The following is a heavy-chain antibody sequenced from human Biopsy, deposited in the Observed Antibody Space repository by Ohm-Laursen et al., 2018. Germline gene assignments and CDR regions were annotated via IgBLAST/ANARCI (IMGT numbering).Heavy chain of an antibody. CDR1: GFSISSGFH. CDR2: IYRTGTT. D-gene: IGHD2-15*01. CDR3: ARMKGRGYFDY. J-gene: IGHJ4*02. Sequence: GTLSLTCGVSGFSISSGFHWAWIGQPPGKGLERIGFIYRTGTTTYNPSFKSRVAMAVDTSKNQFSLTLNSVTAADTAVYYCARMKGRGYFDYWGQGTLVIVSS. V-gene: IGHV4-38-2*01.